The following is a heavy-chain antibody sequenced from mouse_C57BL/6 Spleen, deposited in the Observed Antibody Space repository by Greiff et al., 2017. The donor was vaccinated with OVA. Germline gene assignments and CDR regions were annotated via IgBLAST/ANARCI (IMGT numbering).Heavy chain of an antibody. V-gene: IGHV1-82*01. CDR3: ARHYYGSSYAMDY. D-gene: IGHD1-1*01. CDR2: IYPGDGDT. Sequence: QVHVKQSGPELVKPGASVKISCKASGYAFSSSWMNWVKQRPGKGLEWIGRIYPGDGDTNYNGKFKGKATLTADKSSSTAYMQLSSLTSEDSAVYFCARHYYGSSYAMDYWGQGTSVTVSS. CDR1: GYAFSSSW. J-gene: IGHJ4*01.